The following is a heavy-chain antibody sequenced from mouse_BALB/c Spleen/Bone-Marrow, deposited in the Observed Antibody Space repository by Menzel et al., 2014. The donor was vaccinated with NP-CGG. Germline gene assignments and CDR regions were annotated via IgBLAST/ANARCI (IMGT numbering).Heavy chain of an antibody. CDR3: ARAYYRYPFDY. J-gene: IGHJ2*01. V-gene: IGHV5-9*03. CDR1: GFTFSSYT. CDR2: ISSGGGNT. D-gene: IGHD2-14*01. Sequence: EVKLVESGGGLVKPGGSLKLSCAASGFTFSSYTMSWVRQTPVKRLEWVATISSGGGNTYYPDSMKGRFTISRDNAKNNLYLQMSSLRSEDTALYYCARAYYRYPFDYWGQGTTLTVSS.